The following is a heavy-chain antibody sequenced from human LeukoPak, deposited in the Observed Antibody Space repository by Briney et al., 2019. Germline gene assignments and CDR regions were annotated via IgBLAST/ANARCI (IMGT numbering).Heavy chain of an antibody. J-gene: IGHJ4*02. D-gene: IGHD6-13*01. CDR2: IYYSGST. Sequence: SETLSLTCTVSGGSISSSSYYWGWIRQPPGKGLEWIGSIYYSGSTYYNPSLKSRVTISVDTSKNQFSLKLSSVTAADTAVYYCARDAAGTFNYWGQGTLVTVSS. V-gene: IGHV4-39*07. CDR3: ARDAAGTFNY. CDR1: GGSISSSSYY.